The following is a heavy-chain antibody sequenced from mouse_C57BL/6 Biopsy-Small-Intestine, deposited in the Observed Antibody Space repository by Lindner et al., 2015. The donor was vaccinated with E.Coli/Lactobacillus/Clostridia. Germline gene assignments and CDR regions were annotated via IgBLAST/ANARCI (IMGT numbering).Heavy chain of an antibody. V-gene: IGHV14-4*01. Sequence: VQLQESGAGLVRPGASVKLSCTASGFNIKDDYMHWVKQRPEQGLEWIGWIDPENGDTEYASKFQGKATITADTSSNTAYLQLSSLTSEDTAVYYCTRYHDYDYYWGQGTTLTVSS. J-gene: IGHJ2*01. CDR2: IDPENGDT. CDR3: TRYHDYDYY. D-gene: IGHD2-4*01. CDR1: GFNIKDDY.